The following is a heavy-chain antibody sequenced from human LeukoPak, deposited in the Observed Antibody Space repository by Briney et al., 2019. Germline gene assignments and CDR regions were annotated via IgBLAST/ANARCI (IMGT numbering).Heavy chain of an antibody. Sequence: SETLSLTCTVSGGSISSSSYYWGWIRQPPGKGLEWIGSIYYSGSTYYNPSLKSRVTISVDTSKNQFSLKLSSVTAADTAVYYCARDTGDLGVDYWGQGTLVTVSS. D-gene: IGHD2-21*02. V-gene: IGHV4-39*07. CDR3: ARDTGDLGVDY. CDR2: IYYSGST. CDR1: GGSISSSSYY. J-gene: IGHJ4*02.